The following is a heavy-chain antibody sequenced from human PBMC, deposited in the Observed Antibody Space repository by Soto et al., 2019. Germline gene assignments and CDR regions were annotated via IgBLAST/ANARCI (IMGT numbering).Heavy chain of an antibody. V-gene: IGHV4-59*08. Sequence: SETLSLTCTVSGGSISSYYWSWIRQPPGKGLEWIGYIYYSGSTNYNPSLKSRVTISVDTSKNQFSLKLSSVTAADTAVYYCARSIYGGGFDYWGQGTLVTVSS. CDR2: IYYSGST. J-gene: IGHJ4*02. D-gene: IGHD3-16*01. CDR1: GGSISSYY. CDR3: ARSIYGGGFDY.